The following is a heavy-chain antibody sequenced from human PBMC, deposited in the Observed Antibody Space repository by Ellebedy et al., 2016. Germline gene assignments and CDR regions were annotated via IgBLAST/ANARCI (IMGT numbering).Heavy chain of an antibody. V-gene: IGHV1-2*02. CDR3: ARGTFDHSASGRIHDF. CDR2: INPNNGGT. J-gene: IGHJ4*02. Sequence: ASVKVSXXASGYTFLGYYMHWVRQAPGQGLEWMGWINPNNGGTKFAQKFQGRVTLTSDTSINTAYMELSRLTSDDTAVFFCARGTFDHSASGRIHDFWGQGTLVAVSS. CDR1: GYTFLGYY. D-gene: IGHD3-10*01.